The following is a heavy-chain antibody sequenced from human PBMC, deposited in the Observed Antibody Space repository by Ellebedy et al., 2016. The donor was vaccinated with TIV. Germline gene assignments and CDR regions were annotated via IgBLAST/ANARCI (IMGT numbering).Heavy chain of an antibody. CDR1: GFTFSDYY. CDR3: AREYYGSGSYSSD. V-gene: IGHV3-11*06. D-gene: IGHD3-10*01. CDR2: LSSSTTYT. J-gene: IGHJ4*02. Sequence: GESLKISCAASGFTFSDYYMSWIRQAPGKGLEWISYLSSSTTYTNYADSVKGRFTISRDNAKNSLYLRMNSLRAEDTAVYYCAREYYGSGSYSSDWGQGTLVTVSS.